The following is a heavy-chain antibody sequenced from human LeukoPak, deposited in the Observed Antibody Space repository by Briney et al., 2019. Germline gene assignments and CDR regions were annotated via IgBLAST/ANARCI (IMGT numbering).Heavy chain of an antibody. CDR2: IIPIFGTA. CDR1: GGTFSSYA. CDR3: ARDRDYYDSSGYLMAVGYYYGMDV. D-gene: IGHD3-22*01. J-gene: IGHJ6*02. Sequence: LVKVSCKASGGTFSSYAISWVRQAPGQGLEWMGGIIPIFGTANYAQKFQGRVTITADESTSTAYMELSSLRSEDTAVYYCARDRDYYDSSGYLMAVGYYYGMDVWGQGTTVTVSS. V-gene: IGHV1-69*13.